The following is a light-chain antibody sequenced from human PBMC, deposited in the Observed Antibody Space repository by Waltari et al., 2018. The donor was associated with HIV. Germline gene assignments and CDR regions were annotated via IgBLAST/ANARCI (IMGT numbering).Light chain of an antibody. J-gene: IGLJ3*02. V-gene: IGLV1-44*01. CDR2: SNN. Sequence: QSVLTQPPSATGSPGQRVSISCSGSSSNIGSHIVNWYQQLPGPAPKLLIYSNNQRPEGVPDRFSGSKSGTSATRAIRGLQSEDEADYYCAAWDDSLNAWVFGGGTKLTVL. CDR1: SSNIGSHI. CDR3: AAWDDSLNAWV.